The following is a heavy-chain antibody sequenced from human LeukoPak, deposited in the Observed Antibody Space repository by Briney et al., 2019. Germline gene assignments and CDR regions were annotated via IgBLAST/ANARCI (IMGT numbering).Heavy chain of an antibody. CDR2: ISSSSSTI. Sequence: GGSLRLSCAASGFTFSSYSMNWVRQAPGKGLEWVSYISSSSSTIYYADSVRGRFTISRDNAKNSLYLQMNSLRAEDTAVYYCARGHYYDSSGYYYGFDYWGQGTLVTVSS. D-gene: IGHD3-22*01. CDR3: ARGHYYDSSGYYYGFDY. J-gene: IGHJ4*02. V-gene: IGHV3-48*04. CDR1: GFTFSSYS.